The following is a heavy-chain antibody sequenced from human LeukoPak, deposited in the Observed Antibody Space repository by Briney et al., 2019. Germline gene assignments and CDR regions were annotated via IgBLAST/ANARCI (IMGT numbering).Heavy chain of an antibody. Sequence: PGGSLRLSCAASGFTFDDYAMHWVRQAPGKGLEWVSLISGDGGSTYYADSVKGRFTISRDNSKNTLYLQMNSLRAEDTAVYYCARDAIMGYWYFDLWGRGTLVTVSS. CDR3: ARDAIMGYWYFDL. CDR2: ISGDGGST. V-gene: IGHV3-43*02. CDR1: GFTFDDYA. J-gene: IGHJ2*01. D-gene: IGHD3-16*01.